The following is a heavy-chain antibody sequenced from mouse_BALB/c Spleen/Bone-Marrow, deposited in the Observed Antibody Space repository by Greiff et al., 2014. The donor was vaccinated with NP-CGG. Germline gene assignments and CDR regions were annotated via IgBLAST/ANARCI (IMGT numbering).Heavy chain of an antibody. Sequence: QVQLKESGPGLVTPSQSLSITCTVSGFSFTSYGLHWVRQPPGKGLEWLGVIWAGGSTNYNSALMSRLSISKDNSKIQVCLKMNTLQTDDTAMCYCASPNAGFAYWGQGALVTVSA. CDR2: IWAGGST. J-gene: IGHJ3*01. CDR3: ASPNAGFAY. V-gene: IGHV2-9*02. CDR1: GFSFTSYG.